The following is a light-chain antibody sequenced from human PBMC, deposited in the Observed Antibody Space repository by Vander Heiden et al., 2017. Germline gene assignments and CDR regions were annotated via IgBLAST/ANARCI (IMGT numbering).Light chain of an antibody. J-gene: IGLJ2*01. CDR3: GTWDSTLNSVL. CDR1: RSNIGSNF. CDR2: DNN. Sequence: QSVLTQPPSVSAAPGQRVTISCSGTRSNIGSNFVSWYQQFPGTAPKLLIYDNNQRPLGIPDRFSASKSGTSATLAITGLQTGDEADYFCGTWDSTLNSVLFGGGTKLTVL. V-gene: IGLV1-51*01.